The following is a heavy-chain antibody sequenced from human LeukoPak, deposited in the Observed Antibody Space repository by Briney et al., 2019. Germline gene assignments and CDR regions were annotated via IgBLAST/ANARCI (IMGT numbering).Heavy chain of an antibody. CDR3: ARNSASDYYFDY. D-gene: IGHD2-21*02. V-gene: IGHV3-30-3*01. J-gene: IGHJ4*02. CDR2: ISFDATKK. Sequence: PGRSLRLSCAASGFIFSNHAMHWVRQTPGKGLEWVAVISFDATKKYYADSVKGRFTVSRDNFKNTLYLQMNSLRAEDMAIYYCARNSASDYYFDYWGQGTLVTVSS. CDR1: GFIFSNHA.